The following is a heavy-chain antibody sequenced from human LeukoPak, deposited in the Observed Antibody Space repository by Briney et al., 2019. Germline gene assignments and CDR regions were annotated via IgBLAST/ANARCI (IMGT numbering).Heavy chain of an antibody. CDR2: INHSGST. V-gene: IGHV4-34*01. D-gene: IGHD3-3*01. Sequence: SETLSLTCAVYGGSFSGYYWSWIRQLPGKGLEWIGEINHSGSTNYNPSLKSRVTISVDTSKNQFSLKLSSVTAADTAVYYCARLREIPVFGVVTKSTSYFDYWGQGTLVTVSS. J-gene: IGHJ4*02. CDR3: ARLREIPVFGVVTKSTSYFDY. CDR1: GGSFSGYY.